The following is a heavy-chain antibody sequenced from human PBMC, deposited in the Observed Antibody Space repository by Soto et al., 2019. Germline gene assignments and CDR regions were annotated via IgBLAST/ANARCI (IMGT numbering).Heavy chain of an antibody. J-gene: IGHJ4*02. CDR2: ISGNGGST. Sequence: PGGSLRLSCAASGFSFSDYAMTWVRQAPGKGLEWVSAISGNGGSTYYADSVKGRFTISRDNSKSTLHLQMNSLRVEDTAVYYCAKDRTFGPPLVRFDSWGQGTLVTVSS. CDR3: AKDRTFGPPLVRFDS. CDR1: GFSFSDYA. D-gene: IGHD6-6*01. V-gene: IGHV3-23*01.